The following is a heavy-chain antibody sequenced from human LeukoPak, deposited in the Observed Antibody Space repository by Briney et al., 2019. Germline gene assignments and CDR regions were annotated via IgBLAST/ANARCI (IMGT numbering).Heavy chain of an antibody. CDR3: AKDIGQRAGWPPYSFDY. D-gene: IGHD6-19*01. Sequence: PGRSLRLSCAASGFIYSSYGMHWVRQAPGKGLEWVAVISYDGSNKYYADSVKGRFTISRDISKNTLSLLMNSLRAEDTAVYYCAKDIGQRAGWPPYSFDYWGQGILVTVSS. J-gene: IGHJ4*02. V-gene: IGHV3-30*18. CDR2: ISYDGSNK. CDR1: GFIYSSYG.